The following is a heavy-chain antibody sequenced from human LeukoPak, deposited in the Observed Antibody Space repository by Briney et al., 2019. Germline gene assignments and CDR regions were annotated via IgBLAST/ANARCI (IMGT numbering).Heavy chain of an antibody. V-gene: IGHV3-7*01. CDR3: ARDRTWYDN. CDR1: GFTSSSYW. J-gene: IGHJ5*02. CDR2: IKQDGSEN. Sequence: GGSLRLSCAASGFTSSSYWMSWVRQAPGKGLEWVANIKQDGSENYYVDSGKGRFTISRDNAKKSLYLQMNSLRVEDTAVYYCARDRTWYDNWGQGTLVTVSS.